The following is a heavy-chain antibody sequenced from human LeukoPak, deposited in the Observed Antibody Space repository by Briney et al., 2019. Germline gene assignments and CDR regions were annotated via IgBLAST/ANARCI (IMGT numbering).Heavy chain of an antibody. D-gene: IGHD4-17*01. CDR2: ISAYNGNK. CDR1: GYTFTSYG. Sequence: ASVRVSCKDSGYTFTSYGISRVRQAPGQGLEWMEWISAYNGNKSYAQKLQGRVTMPTDTSTSAAYMELRSLRSDDTAVYYCARDYGEQDFGYWGQGTLVTVSS. CDR3: ARDYGEQDFGY. J-gene: IGHJ4*02. V-gene: IGHV1-18*01.